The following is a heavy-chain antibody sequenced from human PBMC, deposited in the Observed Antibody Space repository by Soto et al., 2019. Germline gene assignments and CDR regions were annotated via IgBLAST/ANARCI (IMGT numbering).Heavy chain of an antibody. Sequence: ASVKVSCKASGGTFSSYAISWVRQAPGQGLEWMGGIIPIFGTANYAQKFQGRVTITADESTSTAYMELSSLRSEDTAVYYCARDKVLHYYYYGMDVWGQGATVTVSS. CDR2: IIPIFGTA. V-gene: IGHV1-69*13. CDR3: ARDKVLHYYYYGMDV. J-gene: IGHJ6*02. CDR1: GGTFSSYA.